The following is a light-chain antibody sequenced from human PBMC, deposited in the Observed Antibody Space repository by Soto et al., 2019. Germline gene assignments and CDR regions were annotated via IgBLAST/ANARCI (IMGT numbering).Light chain of an antibody. CDR2: EDS. Sequence: NFMLTQPHSVSESPGKTVTISCTRSSGSIASNYVQWYQQRPGSAPTPVIYEDSQRPSGVPERFSGSIDSSSNSASLTISRLKTEDEADYYCQSFDISNVVFGGGTTLTVL. V-gene: IGLV6-57*04. CDR1: SGSIASNY. J-gene: IGLJ2*01. CDR3: QSFDISNVV.